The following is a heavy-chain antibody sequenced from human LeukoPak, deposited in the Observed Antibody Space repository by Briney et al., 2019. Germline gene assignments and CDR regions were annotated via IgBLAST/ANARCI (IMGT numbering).Heavy chain of an antibody. J-gene: IGHJ1*01. V-gene: IGHV3-23*01. CDR2: ISGSGGST. CDR1: GFTFSGYA. CDR3: AKDQYSSSWYLYFQH. Sequence: GGSLRLSCAASGFTFSGYAMSWVRQAPGKGLEWVSAISGSGGSTYYADSVKGRFTISRDNSKNTLYLQMNSLRAEDTAVYYCAKDQYSSSWYLYFQHWGQGTLVTVSS. D-gene: IGHD6-13*01.